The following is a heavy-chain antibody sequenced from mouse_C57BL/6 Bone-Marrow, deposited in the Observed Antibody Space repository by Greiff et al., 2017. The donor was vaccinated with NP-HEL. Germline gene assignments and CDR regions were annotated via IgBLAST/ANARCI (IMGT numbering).Heavy chain of an antibody. J-gene: IGHJ3*01. V-gene: IGHV1-58*01. Sequence: VQLQQSGAELVRPGSSVKMSCKTSGYTFTSYGINWVQQRPGQGLEWIGYINPGSGYTKYKQKFKDKATLTADKSSSTAYMKMSSLTSEDAAFYYCASDDSSYPPWFDYWGQGTLVTVSA. CDR3: ASDDSSYPPWFDY. CDR2: INPGSGYT. CDR1: GYTFTSYG. D-gene: IGHD1-1*01.